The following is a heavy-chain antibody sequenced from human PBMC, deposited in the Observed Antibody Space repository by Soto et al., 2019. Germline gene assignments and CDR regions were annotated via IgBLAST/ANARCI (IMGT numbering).Heavy chain of an antibody. J-gene: IGHJ4*02. CDR2: ISGSGGST. D-gene: IGHD6-13*01. CDR3: AKVVSAATGRGHFDH. Sequence: EVQLLESGGGLVQPGGSLRLSCAASGFTFSNYGMSWVRQAPGKGLEWVSAISGSGGSTYYVDSVKGRFTISRDNSKNALYLLMKRLRGEDTAEYDCAKVVSAATGRGHFDHWGQGTLVTVSS. CDR1: GFTFSNYG. V-gene: IGHV3-23*01.